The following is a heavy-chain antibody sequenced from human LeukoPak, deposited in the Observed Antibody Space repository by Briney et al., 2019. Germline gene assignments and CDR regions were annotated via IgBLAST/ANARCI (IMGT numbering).Heavy chain of an antibody. CDR3: ARARYYGSGSQKYPRNDY. D-gene: IGHD3-10*01. V-gene: IGHV4-39*01. CDR2: IYYSGST. Sequence: PSETLSLTCTVSGGSISSSNYYWGWIRQPPGKRLEWIRTIYYSGSTYYNPSLKSRLTISVDTSKNQFSLKLSSVTAADTAVYYCARARYYGSGSQKYPRNDYWGQGTLVTVSS. J-gene: IGHJ4*02. CDR1: GGSISSSNYY.